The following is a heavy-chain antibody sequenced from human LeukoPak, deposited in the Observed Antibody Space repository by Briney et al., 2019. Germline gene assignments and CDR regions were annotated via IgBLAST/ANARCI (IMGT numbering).Heavy chain of an antibody. J-gene: IGHJ6*04. CDR3: ARGTWAMDV. D-gene: IGHD1-26*01. Sequence: PGGSLRLSCVASGVTFSSYGMSWVRQAPGKGLEWVSSISSSGDDTYYADSVKGQFTITRDNSKNTLYLQMNSLRAEDTAVYYCARGTWAMDVWGKGTTVTVSS. V-gene: IGHV3-23*01. CDR1: GVTFSSYG. CDR2: ISSSGDDT.